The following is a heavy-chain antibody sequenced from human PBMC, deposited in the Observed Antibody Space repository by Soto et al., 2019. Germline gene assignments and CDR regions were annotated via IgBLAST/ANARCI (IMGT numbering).Heavy chain of an antibody. D-gene: IGHD6-13*01. CDR3: AKYSAAGSKYFDF. J-gene: IGHJ4*02. V-gene: IGHV3-23*01. CDR1: GFTFRTYP. CDR2: IGVSADDT. Sequence: GGSLRLSCAASGFTFRTYPMTWARQAPGKGLEWVAVIGVSADDTHYADSVKGRFTISRDNSKNTLFLQTNSLRAEDTAVYYCAKYSAAGSKYFDFCGQGTPVTVSS.